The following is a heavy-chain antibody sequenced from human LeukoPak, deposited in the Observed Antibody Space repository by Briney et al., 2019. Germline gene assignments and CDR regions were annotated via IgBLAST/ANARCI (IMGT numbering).Heavy chain of an antibody. CDR3: ARDRSTVTSWVDY. J-gene: IGHJ4*02. V-gene: IGHV3-23*01. Sequence: GGSLRLSCAASGFTFSSYGMSWVRQAPGKGLEWVSAISGSGGSTYYADSVKGRFTISRDNAKNSLYLQMNSLRAEDTAVYYCARDRSTVTSWVDYWGQGTLVTVSS. CDR2: ISGSGGST. CDR1: GFTFSSYG. D-gene: IGHD4-17*01.